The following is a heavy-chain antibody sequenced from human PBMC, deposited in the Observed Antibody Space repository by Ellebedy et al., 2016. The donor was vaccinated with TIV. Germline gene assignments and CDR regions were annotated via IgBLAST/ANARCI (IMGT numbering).Heavy chain of an antibody. CDR2: ISGGGGST. V-gene: IGHV3-23*01. CDR1: GFIFTNYA. J-gene: IGHJ4*02. Sequence: GGSLRLSXAASGFIFTNYAMSWVRQAPGRGLEWVSSISGGGGSTYSADSVKGRFTVARDNSKNTLYLQMNSLRAEDTAVYYCAKDPPVAGTTVGYWGQGTLVTVSS. D-gene: IGHD6-19*01. CDR3: AKDPPVAGTTVGY.